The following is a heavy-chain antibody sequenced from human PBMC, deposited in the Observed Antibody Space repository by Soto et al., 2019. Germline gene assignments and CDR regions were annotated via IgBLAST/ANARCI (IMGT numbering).Heavy chain of an antibody. CDR3: ARTPYCSRTSCPRSGFMDV. CDR2: IYYSGST. D-gene: IGHD2-2*01. V-gene: IGHV4-59*08. J-gene: IGHJ6*03. CDR1: CGSISSYY. Sequence: SETLSLTCTFSCGSISSYYWSWIRQPPGKGLEWIGYIYYSGSTNYNPSLKSRVTISVDTSKNQFSLKLSSVTAADTAVYYCARTPYCSRTSCPRSGFMDVWGKGTTVTVTS.